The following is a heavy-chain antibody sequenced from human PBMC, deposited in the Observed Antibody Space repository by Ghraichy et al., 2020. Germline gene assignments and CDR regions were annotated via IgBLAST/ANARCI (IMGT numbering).Heavy chain of an antibody. J-gene: IGHJ4*02. D-gene: IGHD3-16*02. CDR1: GGSFSGYY. CDR2: INHSGST. Sequence: SETLSLTCAVYGGSFSGYYWSWIRQPPGKGLEWIGEINHSGSTNYNPTRKSRVTISVDTSKNQFSLKLSSVTAADTAVYYCARGRYYDYVWGSYRYLGQRGHFDYLGQGTLVTVSS. V-gene: IGHV4-34*01. CDR3: ARGRYYDYVWGSYRYLGQRGHFDY.